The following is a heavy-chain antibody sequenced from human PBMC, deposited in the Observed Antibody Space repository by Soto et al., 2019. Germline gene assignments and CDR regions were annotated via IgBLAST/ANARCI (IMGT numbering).Heavy chain of an antibody. CDR3: VKDYGRNWNYVFDF. Sequence: GRTQRLSCSPSGFIFENFTMHWLRQAPGRGLEYVSSISGNGGATHHADSVRGRFTISRDNSKSILFLQMSSLRPEDTAFYYCVKDYGRNWNYVFDFWGQGTLVTV. CDR2: ISGNGGAT. V-gene: IGHV3-64D*08. D-gene: IGHD1-7*01. J-gene: IGHJ4*02. CDR1: GFIFENFT.